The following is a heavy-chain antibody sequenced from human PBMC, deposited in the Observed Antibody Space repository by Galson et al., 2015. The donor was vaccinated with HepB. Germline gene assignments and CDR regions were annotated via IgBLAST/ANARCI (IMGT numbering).Heavy chain of an antibody. J-gene: IGHJ6*02. CDR1: GGTFSSYA. CDR3: AREGGLYRDLYYYGMDV. Sequence: SVKVSCKASGGTFSSYAISWVRQAPGQGLEWMGGIIPIFGTANYAQKFQGRVTITADKSTSTAYMELSSLRSEDTAVYYCAREGGLYRDLYYYGMDVWGQGTTVTVSS. V-gene: IGHV1-69*06. CDR2: IIPIFGTA. D-gene: IGHD2-2*02.